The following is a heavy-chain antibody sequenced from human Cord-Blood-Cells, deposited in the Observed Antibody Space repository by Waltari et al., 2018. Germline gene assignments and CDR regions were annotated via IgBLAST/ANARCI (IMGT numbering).Heavy chain of an antibody. V-gene: IGHV3-15*01. CDR3: TTSFPYGDYYFDY. CDR2: IKSKTDGGTT. J-gene: IGHJ4*02. Sequence: EVQLVESGGGLVKPGGSLRLSCEAPGFPFSNAWMSWVRQAPGKGLEWVGRIKSKTDGGTTDYAAPVKGRFTISRDDSKNTLYLQMNSLKTEDTAVYYCTTSFPYGDYYFDYWGQGTLVTVSS. CDR1: GFPFSNAW. D-gene: IGHD4-17*01.